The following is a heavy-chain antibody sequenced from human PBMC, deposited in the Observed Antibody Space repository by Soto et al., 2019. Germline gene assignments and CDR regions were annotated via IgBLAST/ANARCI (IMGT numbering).Heavy chain of an antibody. CDR3: ARSVFP. V-gene: IGHV4-31*03. J-gene: IGHJ5*02. CDR2: IYYGGST. CDR1: GGSITSGGYY. Sequence: SETLSLTCTVSGGSITSGGYYWTWIRQHPGKGLEWIGYIYYGGSTDYNPALKRRVTRSVDTSKKQFSLKLSSVTAADTAVYYCARSVFPWGQGTLVTVSS.